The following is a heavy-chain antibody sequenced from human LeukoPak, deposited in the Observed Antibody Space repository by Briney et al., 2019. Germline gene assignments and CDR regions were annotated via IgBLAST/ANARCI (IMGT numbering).Heavy chain of an antibody. CDR3: ARGSTTVTDNWFDP. V-gene: IGHV1-46*01. D-gene: IGHD4-17*01. CDR1: GYTFTSYY. CDR2: INPTGGST. J-gene: IGHJ5*02. Sequence: GSVKVSCKASGYTFTSYYMHWVRQAPGQGLEWMGLINPTGGSTGYAQKLQGRVTMTTDTSTSTAYMELRSLRSDDTAVYYCARGSTTVTDNWFDPWGQGTLVTVSS.